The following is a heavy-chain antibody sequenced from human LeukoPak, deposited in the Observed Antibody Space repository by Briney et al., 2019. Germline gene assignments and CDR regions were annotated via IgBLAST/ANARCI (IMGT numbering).Heavy chain of an antibody. D-gene: IGHD3-10*01. CDR3: ARVGYYYGSGTDY. J-gene: IGHJ4*02. V-gene: IGHV4-34*01. Sequence: SETLSLTCAVYGGSFSGYYWSWIRQPPGKGLEWIGEINHSGSTNYNPSLKSRVTISVDTSKNRFSLKLSSVTAADTAVYYCARVGYYYGSGTDYWGQGTLVTVSS. CDR1: GGSFSGYY. CDR2: INHSGST.